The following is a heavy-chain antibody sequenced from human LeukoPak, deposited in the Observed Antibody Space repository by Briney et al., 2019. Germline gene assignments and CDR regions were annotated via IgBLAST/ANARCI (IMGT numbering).Heavy chain of an antibody. CDR2: IKTDGSEK. Sequence: TGGSLRLSCEASGFTFSSYWMSWVRQAPGKGLEWVANIKTDGSEKYYVDSVKGRFTISRDNAKISLYLQVNSLRAEDTAVYYCARDYTGYFPWGQGTLVIVSS. CDR1: GFTFSSYW. J-gene: IGHJ5*02. D-gene: IGHD3-9*01. V-gene: IGHV3-7*03. CDR3: ARDYTGYFP.